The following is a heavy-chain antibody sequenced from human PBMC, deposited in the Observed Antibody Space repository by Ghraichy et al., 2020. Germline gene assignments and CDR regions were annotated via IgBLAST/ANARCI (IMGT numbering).Heavy chain of an antibody. Sequence: GGSLRLSCAASGFTFSSYSMNWVRQAPGEGLEWVSYISSSSSTIFHADSVKGRFTISRDNAKNSLYLQMNSLRAEDTAVYYCARGNYGDYGGWYFDLWGRGTLVTVSS. CDR3: ARGNYGDYGGWYFDL. D-gene: IGHD4-17*01. CDR1: GFTFSSYS. J-gene: IGHJ2*01. CDR2: ISSSSSTI. V-gene: IGHV3-48*01.